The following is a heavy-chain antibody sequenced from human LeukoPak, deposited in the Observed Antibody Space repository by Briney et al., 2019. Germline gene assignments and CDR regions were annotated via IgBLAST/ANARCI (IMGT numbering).Heavy chain of an antibody. CDR3: AKDPMVRGPHGYFDY. V-gene: IGHV3-30*02. Sequence: GGSLRLSCAASGFTFRSYTMHWVRQAPGKGLEWVAFIRYDGSNKYYADSVKGRFTISRDNSKNTLYLQMNSLRAEDTAVYYCAKDPMVRGPHGYFDYWGQGTLVTVSS. D-gene: IGHD3-10*01. CDR2: IRYDGSNK. CDR1: GFTFRSYT. J-gene: IGHJ4*02.